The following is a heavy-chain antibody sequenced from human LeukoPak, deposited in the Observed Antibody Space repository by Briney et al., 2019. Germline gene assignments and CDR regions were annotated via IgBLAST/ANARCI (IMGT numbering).Heavy chain of an antibody. J-gene: IGHJ4*02. Sequence: TGGSLRLSCAASGFTFSRYTMTRVRQAPGKGLEWVSSITSISSYIYYADSVKGRFTISRDNAKNSLYLQLNSLRAEDTAVYYCAKEHSPYCSGDACYDYFDYWGQGILVTVSS. D-gene: IGHD2-15*01. CDR1: GFTFSRYT. CDR2: ITSISSYI. CDR3: AKEHSPYCSGDACYDYFDY. V-gene: IGHV3-21*01.